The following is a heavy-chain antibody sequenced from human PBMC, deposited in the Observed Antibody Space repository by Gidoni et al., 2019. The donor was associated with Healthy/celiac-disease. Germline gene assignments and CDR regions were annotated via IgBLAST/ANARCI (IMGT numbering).Heavy chain of an antibody. J-gene: IGHJ4*02. D-gene: IGHD5-18*01. CDR3: AKDGYSRTHAFDY. Sequence: QVQLVEPGGGVVQPGRSLRLACAASGFTFSSYGMHWVRQAPGKGLEWVAVISYDGSNKYYADSVKGRFTISRDNSKNTLYLQMNSLRAEDTAVYYCAKDGYSRTHAFDYWGQGTLVTVSS. CDR1: GFTFSSYG. CDR2: ISYDGSNK. V-gene: IGHV3-30*18.